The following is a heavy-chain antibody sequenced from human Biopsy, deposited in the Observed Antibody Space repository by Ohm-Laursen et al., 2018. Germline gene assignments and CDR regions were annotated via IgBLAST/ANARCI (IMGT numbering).Heavy chain of an antibody. CDR3: TRDTTYYAGTTYYDALDV. CDR2: INRDGSQS. V-gene: IGHV3-7*01. J-gene: IGHJ3*01. CDR1: GFTFSTYG. D-gene: IGHD2/OR15-2a*01. Sequence: SLRLSCAASGFTFSTYGMTWVRQAPGKGLEWVANINRDGSQSNHADSVKGRFTISRDNAKNSLYLQMNSLRAEDTAVYYCTRDTTYYAGTTYYDALDVWGQGTTVTVSS.